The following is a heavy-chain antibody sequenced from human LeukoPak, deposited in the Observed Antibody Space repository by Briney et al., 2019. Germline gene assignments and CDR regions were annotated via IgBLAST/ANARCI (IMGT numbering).Heavy chain of an antibody. CDR1: GYSFTSYG. V-gene: IGHV1-18*01. CDR3: ARGKSPPVWAPSDY. CDR2: ISAYNGNT. J-gene: IGHJ4*02. Sequence: GASVKVSCKASGYSFTSYGISWVRQAPGQGLEWMGWISAYNGNTNYAQKLQGRVTMTTDTSTSTAYMELRSLRSDDTAVYYCARGKSPPVWAPSDYWGQGTLVTVSS. D-gene: IGHD1-26*01.